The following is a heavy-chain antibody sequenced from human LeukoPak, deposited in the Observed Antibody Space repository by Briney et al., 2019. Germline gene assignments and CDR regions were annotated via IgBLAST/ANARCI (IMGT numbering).Heavy chain of an antibody. D-gene: IGHD3-16*01. V-gene: IGHV3-33*01. Sequence: SCKASGYTFTGYYMHWVRRAPGKGLEWVAVIWYDGSNKYYGDSVKGRFTISRDNSKNTLYLQMNSLRAEDTAVYYCARDLGSEAFDIWGQGTMVTVSS. J-gene: IGHJ3*02. CDR2: IWYDGSNK. CDR3: ARDLGSEAFDI. CDR1: GYTFTGYY.